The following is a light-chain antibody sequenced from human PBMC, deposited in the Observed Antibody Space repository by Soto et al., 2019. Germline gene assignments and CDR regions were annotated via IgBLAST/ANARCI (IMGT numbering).Light chain of an antibody. CDR3: QSYDSSLSVV. CDR2: GNT. V-gene: IGLV1-40*01. Sequence: QSVLTLPPSVSGAPGQRVTISCTGSSSNIWAGYAVQWYQQVPGTAPKLLIYGNTNRPSGVPDRFSGSKSGTSASLAITGLQAEDEAFYYCQSYDSSLSVVFGGGTKLTVL. CDR1: SSNIWAGYA. J-gene: IGLJ2*01.